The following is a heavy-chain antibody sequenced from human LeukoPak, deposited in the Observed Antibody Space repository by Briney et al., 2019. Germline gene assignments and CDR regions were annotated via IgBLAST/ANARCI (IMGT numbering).Heavy chain of an antibody. V-gene: IGHV3-23*01. D-gene: IGHD1-26*01. CDR2: ISGSGGST. CDR3: ARDASGSADAFDI. CDR1: GFTFNSYA. Sequence: GGSLRLSCAASGFTFNSYAMSWVRQAPGKGLEWVSAISGSGGSTYYADSVKGRFTTSRDNSKNTLYLQMNSLRAEDTAVYYCARDASGSADAFDIWGQGTMVTVSS. J-gene: IGHJ3*02.